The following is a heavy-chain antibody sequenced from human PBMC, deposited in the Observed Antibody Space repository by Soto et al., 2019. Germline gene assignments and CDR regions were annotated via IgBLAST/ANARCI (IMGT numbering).Heavy chain of an antibody. D-gene: IGHD3-10*01. CDR2: IKQDESEK. CDR3: ARIVRDQAVIAPRLDS. Sequence: AWSLRLCCAASGFHVNIYWMGWVRQATGKGLEWVANIKQDESEKYYVDSVKGRFTISRDNAKNSLYLQMNSLRAEDTALYYCARIVRDQAVIAPRLDSCGQAPFVTGSS. V-gene: IGHV3-7*03. CDR1: GFHVNIYW. J-gene: IGHJ4*02.